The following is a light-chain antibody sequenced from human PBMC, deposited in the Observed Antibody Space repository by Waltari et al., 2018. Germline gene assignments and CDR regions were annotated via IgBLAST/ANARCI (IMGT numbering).Light chain of an antibody. Sequence: QSALTQPPSASGSPGQSVTISCTGTSSDVGGYDYVSWYQQHPGKAPTLIIYEVNKRPSVVPDRFSGSKSGNTASLTVSWLQAEDEADYYCSSYTSSNNCVFGTGTKVTVL. CDR3: SSYTSSNNCV. CDR2: EVN. J-gene: IGLJ1*01. V-gene: IGLV2-8*01. CDR1: SSDVGGYDY.